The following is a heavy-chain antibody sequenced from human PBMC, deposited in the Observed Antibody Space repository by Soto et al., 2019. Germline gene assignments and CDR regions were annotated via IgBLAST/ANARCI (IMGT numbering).Heavy chain of an antibody. CDR2: MYYGGGT. CDR1: GGSISSLDFY. J-gene: IGHJ5*02. V-gene: IGHV4-39*01. CDR3: ARGPHGFDP. Sequence: PSETLSLTCTVSGGSISSLDFYWAWIRQPPGKGLEWIGAMYYGGGTYDSPSLKSRVTISADTSKNQFSLRLTSVAAADTAVYYCARGPHGFDPWGQGTLVTVSS.